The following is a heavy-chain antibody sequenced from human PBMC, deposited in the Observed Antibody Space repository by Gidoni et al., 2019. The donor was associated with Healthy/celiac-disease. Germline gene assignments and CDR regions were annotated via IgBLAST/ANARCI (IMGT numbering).Heavy chain of an antibody. V-gene: IGHV3-30-3*01. CDR3: ARDLDGDYYYGMDV. J-gene: IGHJ6*02. CDR2: ISYDGSNK. Sequence: QVQLVESGGGVVQPGSSLRLSCAASGFTFRSYAMHWVRQAPGKGLEWVAVISYDGSNKYYADSVKGRFTISRDNSKNTLYLQMNSLRAEDTAVYYCARDLDGDYYYGMDVWGQGTTVTVSS. D-gene: IGHD4-17*01. CDR1: GFTFRSYA.